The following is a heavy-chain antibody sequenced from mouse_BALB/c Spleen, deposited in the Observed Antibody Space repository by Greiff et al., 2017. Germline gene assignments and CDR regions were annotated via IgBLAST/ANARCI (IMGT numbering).Heavy chain of an antibody. Sequence: EVQLVESGGGLVQPGGSRKLSCAASGFTFSDYGMAWVRQAPGKGPEWVAFISNLAYSIYYADTVTGRFTISRENAKNTLYLEMSSLRSEDTAMYYCTRQRENGNYVRAMDYWGQGTSGTVSS. CDR1: GFTFSDYG. J-gene: IGHJ4*01. CDR3: TRQRENGNYVRAMDY. V-gene: IGHV5-15*02. D-gene: IGHD2-1*01. CDR2: ISNLAYSI.